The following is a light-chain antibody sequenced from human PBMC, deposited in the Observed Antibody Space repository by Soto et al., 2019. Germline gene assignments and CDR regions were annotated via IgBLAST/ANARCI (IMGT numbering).Light chain of an antibody. Sequence: PSTLSASVGDSVSITCRASRDIGTWLAWYQQEPGQAPRLLIYDTSSRASGIPDRFSGSGSGTDFTLTISRLEPEDFAVYCCQQFDGSLWTFGQGTKVDIK. CDR1: RDIGTW. V-gene: IGKV3-20*01. CDR3: QQFDGSLWT. CDR2: DTS. J-gene: IGKJ1*01.